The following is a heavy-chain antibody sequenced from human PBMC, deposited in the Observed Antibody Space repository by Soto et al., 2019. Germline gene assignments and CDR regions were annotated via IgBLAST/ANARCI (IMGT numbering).Heavy chain of an antibody. CDR1: GFTFSKAW. V-gene: IGHV3-15*01. CDR2: IMSKTDGGTT. J-gene: IGHJ4*02. CDR3: TTDSGMSPYSFDY. Sequence: PGGSLRLSTATSGFTFSKAWVGWVRQAPGKGLEWVGRIMSKTDGGTTDYAAPVKGRFTISRDDSKSTLYLQMNSLKTEDTAFYYCTTDSGMSPYSFDYWGQGTLVTVSS. D-gene: IGHD1-26*01.